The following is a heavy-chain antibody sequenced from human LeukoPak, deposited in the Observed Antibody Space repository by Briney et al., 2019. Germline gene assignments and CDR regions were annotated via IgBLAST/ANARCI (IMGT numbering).Heavy chain of an antibody. CDR1: GYTFSSYA. Sequence: GASVKVSCKASGYTFSSYAFSWLRQAPGQGLEWMGWISGYNGNTNYAQKLRGRVTLDTDTSTSTAYMELRSLRSDDTAVYYCARDPMVRGVQPYAMALWGQGTTVTVSS. V-gene: IGHV1-18*01. CDR3: ARDPMVRGVQPYAMAL. J-gene: IGHJ6*02. D-gene: IGHD3-10*01. CDR2: ISGYNGNT.